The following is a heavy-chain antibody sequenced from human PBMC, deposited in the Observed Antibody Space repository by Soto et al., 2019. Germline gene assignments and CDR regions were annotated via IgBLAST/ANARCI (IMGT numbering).Heavy chain of an antibody. CDR1: GFTFSNYG. D-gene: IGHD2-15*01. J-gene: IGHJ6*02. CDR3: ARTDCSGGSCYPYYYYYYGMDV. V-gene: IGHV3-33*01. CDR2: IWYDGSNK. Sequence: QVQLVESGGGVVQPGRSLRLSCAASGFTFSNYGMHWVRQAPGKGLEWVAVIWYDGSNKYYADSVKGRFTISRDNSKSTLYLQMNSLRAEDTAVYYCARTDCSGGSCYPYYYYYYGMDVWGQGTTVTVSS.